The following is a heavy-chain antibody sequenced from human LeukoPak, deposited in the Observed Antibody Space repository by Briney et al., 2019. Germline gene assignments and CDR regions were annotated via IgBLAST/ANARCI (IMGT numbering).Heavy chain of an antibody. D-gene: IGHD5-24*01. J-gene: IGHJ4*02. CDR3: ARDRRWLQYSDY. Sequence: GGSLRLSCAASGFTFSSYAMHWVRQAPGEGLEWVAVISHGGSNKYYADSVKGRFTISRDNSKNTLYLEMNSLRPEDTAVYYCARDRRWLQYSDYWGQGTLVTVSS. CDR2: ISHGGSNK. CDR1: GFTFSSYA. V-gene: IGHV3-30*04.